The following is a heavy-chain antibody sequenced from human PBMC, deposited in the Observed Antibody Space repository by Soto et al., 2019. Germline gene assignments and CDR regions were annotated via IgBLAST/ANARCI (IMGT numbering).Heavy chain of an antibody. Sequence: LRLSCAASGFTFSSYAMSWVRQAPGKGLEWVSAISGSGGSTYYADSVKGRFTISRDNSKNTLYLQMNSLRAEDTAVYYCAKEKGSYYDFWSGQYYYYGMDVWGQGTTVTVSS. J-gene: IGHJ6*02. V-gene: IGHV3-23*01. CDR3: AKEKGSYYDFWSGQYYYYGMDV. D-gene: IGHD3-3*01. CDR1: GFTFSSYA. CDR2: ISGSGGST.